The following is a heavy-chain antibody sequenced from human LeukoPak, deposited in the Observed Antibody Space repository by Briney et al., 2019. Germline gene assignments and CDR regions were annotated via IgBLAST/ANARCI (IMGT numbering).Heavy chain of an antibody. CDR3: AKALKLTQQREGVAGLPFDY. D-gene: IGHD6-19*01. CDR1: GFTFSSYA. CDR2: VSGSAEST. J-gene: IGHJ4*02. V-gene: IGHV3-23*01. Sequence: PGGSLRLSCAASGFTFSSYAMNWVRQAPGKGLEWVSTVSGSAESTYYADSVKGRFTISRDNSKNTLFLQMNSLRAEDTAVYYCAKALKLTQQREGVAGLPFDYWGQGTLVTVSS.